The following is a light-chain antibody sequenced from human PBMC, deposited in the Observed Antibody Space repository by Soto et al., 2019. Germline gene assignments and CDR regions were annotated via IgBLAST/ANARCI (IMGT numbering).Light chain of an antibody. CDR1: QGISSY. V-gene: IGKV1-8*01. J-gene: IGKJ4*01. CDR3: QQRSNWLT. Sequence: AIRMTQSPSSFSASTGDRVTITFRASQGISSYLAWYQQKPGKAPKLLIYDASSLESGVPSRFSGSGSGTDFTLTISSLEPEDFAVYYCQQRSNWLTFGGGTKVDTK. CDR2: DAS.